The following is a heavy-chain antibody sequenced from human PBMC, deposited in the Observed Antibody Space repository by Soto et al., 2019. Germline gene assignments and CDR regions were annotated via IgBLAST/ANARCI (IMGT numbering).Heavy chain of an antibody. CDR2: IYSGGST. Sequence: GGSLRLSFAASGFTVSSNYMSWVRQAPGKGLEWVSVIYSGGSTYYADSVKGRFTVSRDNSQNTVFVQMNRLIPDDTALYFCARTRNGGVADSFDSWSQGTRVTVSS. V-gene: IGHV3-53*05. CDR3: ARTRNGGVADSFDS. D-gene: IGHD3-3*01. J-gene: IGHJ5*01. CDR1: GFTVSSNY.